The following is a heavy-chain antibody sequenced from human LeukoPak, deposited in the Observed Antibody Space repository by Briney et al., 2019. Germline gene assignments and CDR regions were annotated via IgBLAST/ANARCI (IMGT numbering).Heavy chain of an antibody. V-gene: IGHV3-48*01. CDR2: ISSSSSTI. J-gene: IGHJ4*02. Sequence: GGSLRLSCAASGFTFSSYSMNWVRQAPGKGLEWVSYISSSSSTIYYADSVKGRFTISRDNAKNSLYLQMNSLRAEDTAVYYCARLIGKDFWSGYYTDYWGQGTLVTVSS. D-gene: IGHD3-3*01. CDR3: ARLIGKDFWSGYYTDY. CDR1: GFTFSSYS.